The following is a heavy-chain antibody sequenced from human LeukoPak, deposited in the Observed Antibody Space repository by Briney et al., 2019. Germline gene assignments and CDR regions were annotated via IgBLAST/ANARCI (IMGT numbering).Heavy chain of an antibody. CDR2: ISGSGNT. Sequence: GGSLRLSCAASGFTLSSYAMSWVRQAPGKGLEWVSAISGSGNTYHADSVKGRFTISRDNSKNTLYLQMNSLRAEDTAVYYCAKEGGYGELSSYFDYWGQGTLVTVSS. J-gene: IGHJ4*02. V-gene: IGHV3-23*01. CDR1: GFTLSSYA. CDR3: AKEGGYGELSSYFDY. D-gene: IGHD3-16*02.